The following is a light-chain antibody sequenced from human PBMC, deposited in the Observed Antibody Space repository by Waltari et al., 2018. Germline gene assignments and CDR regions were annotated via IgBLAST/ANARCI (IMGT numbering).Light chain of an antibody. CDR1: QDISNY. CDR3: QKYISAPPT. J-gene: IGKJ4*01. V-gene: IGKV1-27*01. CDR2: ASS. Sequence: DIQMTQSPSSLSASVGDRVTNTCRASQDISNYLAWYQQKPGKVPKLLIYASSTLQSGVPSRFSGSGSGTDFTLTISSLQPEDVATYYCQKYISAPPTFGGGTRVEIK.